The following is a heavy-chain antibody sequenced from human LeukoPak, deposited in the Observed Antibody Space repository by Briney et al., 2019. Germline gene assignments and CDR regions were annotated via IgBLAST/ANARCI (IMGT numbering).Heavy chain of an antibody. CDR2: IYYNGHT. Sequence: SETLSLTCTVSGGSISSGSYYWAWIRQSPGKGLEWIGTIYYNGHTYYNPSLKSRVTISVDTSKNQFSLKLSSVTAADTAVYYCARGTLGFDFWSGYYHPFDYWGQGTLVTVSS. J-gene: IGHJ4*02. CDR1: GGSISSGSYY. V-gene: IGHV4-39*07. CDR3: ARGTLGFDFWSGYYHPFDY. D-gene: IGHD3-3*01.